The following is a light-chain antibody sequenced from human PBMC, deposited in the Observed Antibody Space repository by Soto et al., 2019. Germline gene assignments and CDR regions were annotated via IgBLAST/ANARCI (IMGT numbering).Light chain of an antibody. CDR3: SSYTNTTRL. J-gene: IGLJ3*02. CDR1: SSDIGSNNY. Sequence: QSALTQPASVSGSPGQSITISCTGTSSDIGSNNYVSWFQQRPGKAPTLIIYEVSNRPSGVSTHFSGSKSGNTASLTISGLLPEDEAEYYCSSYTNTTRLFGGGTKVTVL. CDR2: EVS. V-gene: IGLV2-14*01.